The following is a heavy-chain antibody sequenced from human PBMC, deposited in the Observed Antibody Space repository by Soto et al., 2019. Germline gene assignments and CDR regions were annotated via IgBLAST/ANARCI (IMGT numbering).Heavy chain of an antibody. V-gene: IGHV1-18*01. CDR3: ARDTKYQLLGYYYYYYMDV. J-gene: IGHJ6*03. CDR2: ISAYNGNT. Sequence: ASVKVSCKASGYTFTSYGLSWVRRAPGQGLEWMGWISAYNGNTNYAQNFQGRVTMTTDTSTNTAYMELRSLRSDDTAVYYCARDTKYQLLGYYYYYYMDVWGQGTTVTVSS. CDR1: GYTFTSYG. D-gene: IGHD2-2*01.